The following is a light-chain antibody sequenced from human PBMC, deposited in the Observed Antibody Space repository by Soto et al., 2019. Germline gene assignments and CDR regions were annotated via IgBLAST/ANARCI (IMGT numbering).Light chain of an antibody. CDR2: DVS. J-gene: IGLJ3*02. CDR3: CAYAGSYTWV. CDR1: SSDVGGYNY. Sequence: QSVLTQPRSVSGSPGQAVTISCTGTSSDVGGYNYVSWYQQHPGKAPKLMIYDVSKRPSGVPDRFSGSKSGNTAYLTISGLHAEDEADYYCCAYAGSYTWVFGGGTKLTV. V-gene: IGLV2-11*01.